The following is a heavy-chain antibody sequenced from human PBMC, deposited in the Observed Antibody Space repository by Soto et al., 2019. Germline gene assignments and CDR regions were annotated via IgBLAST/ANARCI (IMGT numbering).Heavy chain of an antibody. D-gene: IGHD1-26*01. V-gene: IGHV4-34*01. CDR1: GGSCRNYY. CDR2: VNHSGEA. CDR3: ARAERFPTTWVGA. J-gene: IGHJ5*02. Sequence: SETLSLTCGVYGGSCRNYYWIWVRQPPGKGLEWIGEVNHSGEATYNPSLQSRVTISLDTTNNHFSLKMTSVTAADTAIYFCARAERFPTTWVGAWGQGTQVTVS.